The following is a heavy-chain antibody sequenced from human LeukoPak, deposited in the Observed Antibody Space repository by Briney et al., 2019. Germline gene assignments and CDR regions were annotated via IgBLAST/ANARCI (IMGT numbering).Heavy chain of an antibody. CDR3: AKAGVVVINSGAFDI. V-gene: IGHV3-30*18. CDR1: GFTFSSYG. J-gene: IGHJ3*02. CDR2: ISYDGSNK. Sequence: PGGSLRLSCAASGFTFSSYGMHWVRLAPGKGLEWVAVISYDGSNKYYADSVKGRFTISRDNSKNTLYLQMNSLRAEDTAVYYCAKAGVVVINSGAFDIWGQGTMVTVSS. D-gene: IGHD3-22*01.